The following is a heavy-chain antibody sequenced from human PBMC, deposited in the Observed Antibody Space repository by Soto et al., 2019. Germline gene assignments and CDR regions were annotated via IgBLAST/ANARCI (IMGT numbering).Heavy chain of an antibody. D-gene: IGHD2-2*01. V-gene: IGHV3-30*18. J-gene: IGHJ6*02. CDR2: ISYDGGDK. CDR3: AKASGYCSSSTCSRLIYYYYGMDV. Sequence: QVQVVESGGGVVQPGRSLRLSCGASGFTFTSYGMHWVRQAPGKGLEWVAVISYDGGDKYYADSVKGRFTISRDNSKNTLYLQMNSLRAEGTAVYYCAKASGYCSSSTCSRLIYYYYGMDVWGQGTTVTVSS. CDR1: GFTFTSYG.